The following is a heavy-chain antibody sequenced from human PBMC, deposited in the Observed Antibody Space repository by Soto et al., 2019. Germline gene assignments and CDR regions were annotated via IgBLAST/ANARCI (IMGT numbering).Heavy chain of an antibody. CDR3: AEVYCSGGSCYSGYFDY. D-gene: IGHD2-15*01. CDR1: GLTFSDYY. J-gene: IGHJ4*02. CDR2: ITSSGSYT. V-gene: IGHV3-11*06. Sequence: PGGSLRLSCAASGLTFSDYYMSWIRQAPGKGLEWVSYITSSGSYTKYADSVQGRFTISRDNSKNTLYLQMNSLRAEDTAVYYCAEVYCSGGSCYSGYFDYWGQGTLVTVSS.